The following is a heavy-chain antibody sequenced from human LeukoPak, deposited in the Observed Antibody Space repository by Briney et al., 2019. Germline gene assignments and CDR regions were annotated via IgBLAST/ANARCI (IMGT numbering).Heavy chain of an antibody. CDR2: IIPIFSTS. J-gene: IGHJ4*02. Sequence: WASVKVSCKASGGTFSNYGISWVRQAPGHGLEWMGGIIPIFSTSNYAQKFQGRVTITADESTSTVYMELSSLRSEDTAVYYCARLWKHRGGPIHWGQGTLVTVSS. CDR3: ARLWKHRGGPIH. D-gene: IGHD5-18*01. CDR1: GGTFSNYG. V-gene: IGHV1-69*13.